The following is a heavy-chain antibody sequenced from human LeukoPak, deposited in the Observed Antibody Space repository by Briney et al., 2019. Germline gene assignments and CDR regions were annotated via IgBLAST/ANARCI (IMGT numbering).Heavy chain of an antibody. J-gene: IGHJ3*02. D-gene: IGHD1-1*01. Sequence: GASVTVSCKTSGYIFTSNSMHWVRQAPGQGLEWMGWINADTGSRKYSEKFQGRFTITTDTSARSAYTELSSLRSEDTAVYYCARDFNWASDIWGQGTMVIVSS. CDR2: INADTGSR. CDR1: GYIFTSNS. V-gene: IGHV1-3*01. CDR3: ARDFNWASDI.